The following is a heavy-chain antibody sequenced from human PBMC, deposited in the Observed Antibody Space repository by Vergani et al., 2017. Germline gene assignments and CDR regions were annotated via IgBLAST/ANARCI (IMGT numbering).Heavy chain of an antibody. CDR2: IYSTGST. D-gene: IGHD3-22*01. CDR1: GDSISSGVYY. J-gene: IGHJ4*02. Sequence: QVQLQESGPGLVKPSQTLSLTCSVSGDSISSGVYYWNWIRQHPGKGLEWIGYIYSTGSTHHNPSLRRRINMSVDTSKNQFSLKLNSVTAADTAMYYCARMGDYDEGDAFRIGYFDSWGPGILVTASS. CDR3: ARMGDYDEGDAFRIGYFDS. V-gene: IGHV4-31*03.